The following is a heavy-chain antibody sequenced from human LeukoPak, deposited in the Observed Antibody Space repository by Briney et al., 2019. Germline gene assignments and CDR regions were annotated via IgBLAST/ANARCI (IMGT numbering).Heavy chain of an antibody. J-gene: IGHJ4*02. Sequence: PGESLKISCKGSGYTFTTYWIGWVRQMPGNGLEWMGIIYPSDSDTRYSPSFQGQVTISADKSISTAYLQWSSLKASDTAMYYCARWPTTEWPCDYWGQGTLVTVSS. V-gene: IGHV5-51*01. CDR1: GYTFTTYW. D-gene: IGHD1-1*01. CDR3: ARWPTTEWPCDY. CDR2: IYPSDSDT.